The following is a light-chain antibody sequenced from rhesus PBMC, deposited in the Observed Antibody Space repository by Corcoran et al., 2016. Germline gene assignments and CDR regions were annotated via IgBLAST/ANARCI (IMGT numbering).Light chain of an antibody. CDR1: QGISTY. Sequence: DIQMTQSPSFLSASVGDRVTITCRASQGISTYLAWYQQKPGKAPKPLIYYASNLESGVPSRFSGSGYGTEFTLTISSLQPEDFAVYYCQQYNSDPLTFGGGTKVEIK. CDR3: QQYNSDPLT. V-gene: IGKV1-37*01. J-gene: IGKJ4*01. CDR2: YAS.